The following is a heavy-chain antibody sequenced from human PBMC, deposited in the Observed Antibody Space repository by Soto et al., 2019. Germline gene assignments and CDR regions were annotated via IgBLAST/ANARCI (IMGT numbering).Heavy chain of an antibody. CDR1: GYIFSANY. CDR3: VRANALGFSNSSDP. CDR2: INPHSGAT. Sequence: ASVRVSWKASGYIFSANYIHWVRQAPGQGLEWLGWINPHSGATNYAQKFLGRVTMSADTSASTAYMDLARLKSDDTAVYYCVRANALGFSNSSDPWGRATLLTVSS. J-gene: IGHJ5*02. V-gene: IGHV1-2*02. D-gene: IGHD3-10*01.